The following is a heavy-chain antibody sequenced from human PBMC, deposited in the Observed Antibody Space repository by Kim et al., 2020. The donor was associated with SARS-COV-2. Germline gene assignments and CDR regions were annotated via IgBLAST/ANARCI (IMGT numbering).Heavy chain of an antibody. CDR2: IYYSGST. D-gene: IGHD5-18*01. V-gene: IGHV4-31*03. Sequence: SETLSLTCTVSGGSISSGGYYWSWIRQHPGKGLEWIGYIYYSGSTYYNPSLKSRVTISVDTSKNQFSLKLSSVTAADTAVYYCARVIQPAYSYGPTGEDYFDYWGQGTLVTVSS. CDR1: GGSISSGGYY. CDR3: ARVIQPAYSYGPTGEDYFDY. J-gene: IGHJ4*02.